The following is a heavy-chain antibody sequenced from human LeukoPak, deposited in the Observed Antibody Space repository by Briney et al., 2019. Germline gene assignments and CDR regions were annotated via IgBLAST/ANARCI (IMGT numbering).Heavy chain of an antibody. Sequence: SVKVSCKASGGTFSSYAISWVPKAPGQGLEWMGRIIPILAIANYAQKFQGRVTITADNSTSTAYMELSGLRSEDTAVYYCARCRRFEIGDAFDIWGQGTMVTVSS. CDR2: IIPILAIA. V-gene: IGHV1-69*04. CDR3: ARCRRFEIGDAFDI. J-gene: IGHJ3*02. D-gene: IGHD3-10*01. CDR1: GGTFSSYA.